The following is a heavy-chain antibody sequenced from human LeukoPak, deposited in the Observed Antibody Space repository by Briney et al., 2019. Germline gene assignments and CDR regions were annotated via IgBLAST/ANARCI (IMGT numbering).Heavy chain of an antibody. CDR3: ATEVIIAVTGNDY. CDR2: IRSKTHGETI. D-gene: IGHD6-19*01. CDR1: GFTFSNAW. Sequence: GGSLRLSCAASGFTFSNAWMNWVRQAPGKGLEWVGRIRSKTHGETIDYAAPVRGRFTISRDDSKTTLYLQLNSLKTEDTAVYYCATEVIIAVTGNDYWGQGSLVTVSS. J-gene: IGHJ4*02. V-gene: IGHV3-15*07.